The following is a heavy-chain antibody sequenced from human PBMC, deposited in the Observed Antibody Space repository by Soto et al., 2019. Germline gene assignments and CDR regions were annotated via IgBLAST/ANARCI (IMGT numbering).Heavy chain of an antibody. CDR1: GYTFTDYA. V-gene: IGHV1-3*01. CDR2: INAGNGKT. D-gene: IGHD1-1*01. J-gene: IGHJ4*02. Sequence: QVQLVQSGAEVKKPGASVKVSCKASGYTFTDYAMHWVRQAPGQRLEWMGWINAGNGKTKYSQNFQGRVTITRDTSASTTYMELSSLQSEDTSVYYCARGRWTQTTADYYLDYWGQGTLVTVSS. CDR3: ARGRWTQTTADYYLDY.